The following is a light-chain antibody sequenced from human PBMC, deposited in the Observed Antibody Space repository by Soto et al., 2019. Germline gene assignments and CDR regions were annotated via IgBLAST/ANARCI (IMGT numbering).Light chain of an antibody. CDR3: QKYNNWPRT. CDR1: QSVSSN. J-gene: IGKJ1*01. V-gene: IGKV3-15*01. Sequence: EIVMTQSPATLSVSPGERATLSCRASQSVSSNLAWYQQKPGQAPRLLIYGASTRANGIPARFSGSGSGTDFTLTLSSLQSEDCAVYYCQKYNNWPRTFGQGTKVEIK. CDR2: GAS.